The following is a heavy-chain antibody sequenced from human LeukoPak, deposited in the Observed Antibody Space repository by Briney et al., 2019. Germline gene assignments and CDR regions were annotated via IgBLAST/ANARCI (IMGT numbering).Heavy chain of an antibody. CDR2: ISSSSTI. CDR3: AREAITMVRGVISD. V-gene: IGHV3-48*02. CDR1: GFTFSSYS. D-gene: IGHD3-10*01. Sequence: PGGSLRLSCAASGFTFSSYSMNWVRQAPGKGLEWVSSISSSSTIYYADSVKGRFTISRDNAKNSLYLQMNSLRDEDTAVYYCAREAITMVRGVISDWGQGTLVTVSS. J-gene: IGHJ4*02.